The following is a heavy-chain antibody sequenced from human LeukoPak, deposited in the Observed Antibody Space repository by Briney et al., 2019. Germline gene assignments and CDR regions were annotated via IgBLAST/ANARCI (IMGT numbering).Heavy chain of an antibody. Sequence: SETLSLTCTVSGASISSSYWSWIRQPPGKGLEWIGYIYYSGTTKYNPSLKSRVTISVDTSKNQFSLKVKSVAAADTAVYYCARGQPQRYSSGWYVNWFDPWGQGTLVTVSS. CDR1: GASISSSY. D-gene: IGHD6-19*01. J-gene: IGHJ5*02. V-gene: IGHV4-59*01. CDR3: ARGQPQRYSSGWYVNWFDP. CDR2: IYYSGTT.